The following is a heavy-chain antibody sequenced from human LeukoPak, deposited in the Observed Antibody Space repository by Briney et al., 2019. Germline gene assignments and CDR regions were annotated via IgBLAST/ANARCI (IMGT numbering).Heavy chain of an antibody. CDR1: GYTFTSYY. Sequence: ASVKVSCKESGYTFTSYYMHWVRQAPGQGLEWMGIINPSGGSTSYAQKFQGRVTMTRDTSTSTVYMELSSLRSEDTAVYYCARDRRRYSSGWYPIDYWGQGTLVTVSS. CDR2: INPSGGST. V-gene: IGHV1-46*01. CDR3: ARDRRRYSSGWYPIDY. J-gene: IGHJ4*02. D-gene: IGHD6-19*01.